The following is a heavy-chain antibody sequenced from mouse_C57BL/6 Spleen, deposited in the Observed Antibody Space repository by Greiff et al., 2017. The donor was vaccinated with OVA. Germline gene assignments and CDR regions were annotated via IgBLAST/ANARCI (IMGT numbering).Heavy chain of an antibody. J-gene: IGHJ2*01. CDR1: GYSFTGYY. CDR3: ARDYYDYDEVYYFDY. D-gene: IGHD2-4*01. CDR2: IYPYNGVS. V-gene: IGHV1-31*01. Sequence: EVMLVESGPELVKPGASVKISCKASGYSFTGYYMHWVKQSHGNILDWIGYIYPYNGVSSYNQKFKGKATLTVDKSSSTAYMELRSLTSEDSAVYYCARDYYDYDEVYYFDYWGQGTTLTVSS.